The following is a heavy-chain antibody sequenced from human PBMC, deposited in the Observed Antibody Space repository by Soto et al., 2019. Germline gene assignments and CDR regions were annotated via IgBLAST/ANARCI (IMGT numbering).Heavy chain of an antibody. CDR3: ARPEKTTAFYYYAMDV. D-gene: IGHD4-4*01. J-gene: IGHJ6*02. Sequence: EVPLVESGGGLAQPGGSLRLSCAASGFTFRDFDMYWVRQAPGKGLEWLSYISSGSGTIYYADSVKGRFTISRDNAKNSLYLQMNSLRDEDTAVYYCARPEKTTAFYYYAMDVWGQGTTVTVSS. CDR1: GFTFRDFD. CDR2: ISSGSGTI. V-gene: IGHV3-48*02.